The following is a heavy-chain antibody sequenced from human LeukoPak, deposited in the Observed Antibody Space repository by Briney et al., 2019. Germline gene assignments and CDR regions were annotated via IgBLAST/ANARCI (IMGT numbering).Heavy chain of an antibody. CDR3: ARVSVDLCISTSCCLPPGFDP. CDR1: GGTFSSYA. Sequence: SVKVSCKASGGTFSSYAISWVRQAPGQGLEWMGGIIPIFGTANYAQKFQGRVTITTDESTSTAYMELSSLRSEDTAVYYCARVSVDLCISTSCCLPPGFDPWGGGTPVTVS. D-gene: IGHD2-2*01. V-gene: IGHV1-69*05. J-gene: IGHJ5*02. CDR2: IIPIFGTA.